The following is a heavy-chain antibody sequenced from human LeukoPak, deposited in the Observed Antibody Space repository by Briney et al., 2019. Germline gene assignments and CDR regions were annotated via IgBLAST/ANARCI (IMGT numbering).Heavy chain of an antibody. CDR1: GFKFSSFA. Sequence: GGSLRLSCAVSGFKFSSFAINWVRQAPGKGLEWVAIISYDGSYKYYADSVKGRFTISRDNSENTLYLQMNSLRTEDTAVFYCARAGGGFSSSWLDYWGRGTLVTVSS. CDR2: ISYDGSYK. V-gene: IGHV3-30*04. D-gene: IGHD6-13*01. CDR3: ARAGGGFSSSWLDY. J-gene: IGHJ4*02.